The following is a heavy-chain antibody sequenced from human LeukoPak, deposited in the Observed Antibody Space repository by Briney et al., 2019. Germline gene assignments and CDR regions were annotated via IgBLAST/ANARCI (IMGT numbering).Heavy chain of an antibody. CDR3: ALTDYYYYYMDV. CDR1: GFTFSDYY. D-gene: IGHD1-20*01. V-gene: IGHV3-11*04. CDR2: ISSSGSTI. J-gene: IGHJ6*03. Sequence: PGGSLRLSCAASGFTFSDYYMSWIRQAPGKGLEWVSYISSSGSTIYYADSVKGRFTISRDNAKNSLYLQMNSLRAEDTAVYYCALTDYYYYYMDVWGKGTTVTVSS.